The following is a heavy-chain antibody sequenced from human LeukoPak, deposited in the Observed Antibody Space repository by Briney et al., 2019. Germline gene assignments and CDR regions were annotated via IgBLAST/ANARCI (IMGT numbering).Heavy chain of an antibody. D-gene: IGHD5-24*01. CDR2: ISGSGGST. Sequence: GGSLRLSCVASGFILSSSEMNWVRQAPGKGLEWVSAISGSGGSTYYADSVKGRFTISRDNSKNTLYLQMNSLRAEDTAVYYCAKDLDVPYSFDYWGQGTLVTVSS. CDR3: AKDLDVPYSFDY. CDR1: GFILSSSE. V-gene: IGHV3-23*01. J-gene: IGHJ4*02.